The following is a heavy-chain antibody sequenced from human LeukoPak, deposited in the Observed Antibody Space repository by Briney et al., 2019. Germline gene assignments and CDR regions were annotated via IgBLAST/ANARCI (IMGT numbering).Heavy chain of an antibody. V-gene: IGHV1-69*04. Sequence: SVKVSCKASGYTFTGYYMHWVRQAPGQGLEWMGRIIPILGIANYAQKFQGRVTITADKSTSTAYMELSSLRSEDTAVYYCARDQYCSGGSCYAEIDYWGQGTLVTVSS. D-gene: IGHD2-15*01. CDR1: GYTFTGYY. CDR2: IIPILGIA. CDR3: ARDQYCSGGSCYAEIDY. J-gene: IGHJ4*02.